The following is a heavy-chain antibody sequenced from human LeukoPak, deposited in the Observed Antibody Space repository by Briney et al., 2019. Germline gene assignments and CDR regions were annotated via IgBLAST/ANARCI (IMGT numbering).Heavy chain of an antibody. CDR3: ARHRADSNNWFHFDF. D-gene: IGHD6-13*01. Sequence: PSETLFLTCTVSGGSITNSNYYWGWIRQPPGKGLEWIGSIYHSGSTYYNPSLKSRVTMSVDTSKNQFSLKLSSMTAADTTVYYCARHRADSNNWFHFDFWGQGTLVTVSS. V-gene: IGHV4-39*01. CDR1: GGSITNSNYY. CDR2: IYHSGST. J-gene: IGHJ4*02.